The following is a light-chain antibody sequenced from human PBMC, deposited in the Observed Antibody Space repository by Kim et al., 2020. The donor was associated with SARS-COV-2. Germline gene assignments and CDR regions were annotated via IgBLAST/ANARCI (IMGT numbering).Light chain of an antibody. CDR2: RY. Sequence: PGRTVTSSYSRSAPNIGTYPVDWYQQLPGTAPKLLVHRYQRPSGVPDRFSASKYGTSASLAITGLQSEDEAYYYCAAWDAGLNALVFGGGTQLTVL. CDR3: AAWDAGLNALV. J-gene: IGLJ3*02. CDR1: APNIGTYP. V-gene: IGLV1-44*01.